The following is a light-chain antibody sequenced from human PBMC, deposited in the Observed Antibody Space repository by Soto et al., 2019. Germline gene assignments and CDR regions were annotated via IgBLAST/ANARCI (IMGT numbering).Light chain of an antibody. CDR2: DAS. CDR3: QQYNSWWT. Sequence: DILMTQSPSTLSASVGDRVTITCRASQSISSWLAWYQQKPGKAPKLVIYDASSLESGVPSRFSGSGSGTEFTLTISSLQPDDFATYYCQQYNSWWTFGQGTKVEIK. V-gene: IGKV1-5*01. CDR1: QSISSW. J-gene: IGKJ1*01.